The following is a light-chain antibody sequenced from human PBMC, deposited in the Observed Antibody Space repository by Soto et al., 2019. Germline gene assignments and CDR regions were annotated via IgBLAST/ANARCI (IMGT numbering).Light chain of an antibody. CDR3: SSYTRSSTLV. V-gene: IGLV2-14*01. J-gene: IGLJ2*01. CDR1: SSDVGGYNY. Sequence: QSVLTQPASVSGSPGQSITISCTGTSSDVGGYNYVSWYQQHPGKAPKLMIYDVSNRPSGVSNRFSGSKSGNTASLTISGLQAEDEADYYCSSYTRSSTLVFGGGTKSPS. CDR2: DVS.